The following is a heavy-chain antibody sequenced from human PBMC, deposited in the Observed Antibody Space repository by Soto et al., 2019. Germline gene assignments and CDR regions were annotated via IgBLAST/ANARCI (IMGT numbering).Heavy chain of an antibody. J-gene: IGHJ4*02. D-gene: IGHD3-3*01. Sequence: QVQLVQSGAEVKKPGASVKVSCKASGYTFTGYYMHWVRQAPGQGLEWMGWINPNSGGTNYAQKLQGRVTMTTDTSTSTAYMELRSLRSDDTAVYYCARALYAITIFGVVPNPFDYWGQGTLVTVSS. V-gene: IGHV1-2*02. CDR1: GYTFTGYY. CDR2: INPNSGGT. CDR3: ARALYAITIFGVVPNPFDY.